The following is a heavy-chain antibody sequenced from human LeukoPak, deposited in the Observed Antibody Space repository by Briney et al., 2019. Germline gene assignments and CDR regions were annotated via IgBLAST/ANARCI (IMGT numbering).Heavy chain of an antibody. CDR1: GFTFSSYG. J-gene: IGHJ6*03. D-gene: IGHD5-12*01. CDR3: ARDPIILNSGYDSYYYYYYMDV. Sequence: PGGSLRLSCAASGFTFSSYGMHWVRQAPGKGLEWVAVISYDGSNKYYADSVKGRFTISRDNSKNTLYLQMNSLRAEDTAVYYCARDPIILNSGYDSYYYYYYMDVWGKGTTVTVSS. V-gene: IGHV3-30*19. CDR2: ISYDGSNK.